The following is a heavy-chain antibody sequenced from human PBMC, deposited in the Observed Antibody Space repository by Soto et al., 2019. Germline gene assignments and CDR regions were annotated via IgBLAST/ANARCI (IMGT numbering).Heavy chain of an antibody. CDR3: ARGMVYVVAGSFDY. J-gene: IGHJ4*02. V-gene: IGHV3-21*01. CDR1: GFTFSSYS. CDR2: ISSSSSYI. Sequence: PGESLKISCAASGFTFSSYSMNWVRQAPGKGLEWVSSISSSSSYIYYADSVKGRFTISRDNAKNSLYLQMNSLRAEDTAVYYCARGMVYVVAGSFDYWGQGTLVTVSS. D-gene: IGHD2-8*01.